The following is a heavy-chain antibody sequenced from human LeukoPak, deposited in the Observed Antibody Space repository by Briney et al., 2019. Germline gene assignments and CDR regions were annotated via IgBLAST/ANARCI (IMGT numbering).Heavy chain of an antibody. CDR3: ATSGIAVAGYFDY. CDR2: FDPEDGET. V-gene: IGHV1-24*01. Sequence: ASVKVSCKVSGYTLTELSMHWVRQAPGEGLEWMGGFDPEDGETIYAQKFQGRVTMTEDTSTDTAYMELSSLRSEDTAVYYCATSGIAVAGYFDYWGQGTLVTVSS. CDR1: GYTLTELS. D-gene: IGHD6-19*01. J-gene: IGHJ4*02.